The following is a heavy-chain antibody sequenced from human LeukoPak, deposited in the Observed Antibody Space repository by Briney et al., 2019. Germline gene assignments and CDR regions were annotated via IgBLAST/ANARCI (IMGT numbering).Heavy chain of an antibody. CDR2: ISDNGGAT. CDR3: AKAIGQIAPDGSRWFDP. D-gene: IGHD6-13*01. CDR1: GFTFNNYA. J-gene: IGHJ5*02. V-gene: IGHV3-23*01. Sequence: PGGSLRLSCAASGFTFNNYAMTWVRQAPGKGLEWVSIISDNGGATYYADSVKGRFTISRDNSKNTLYLQMNSLRAEDTAIYYCAKAIGQIAPDGSRWFDPWGQGTPVTVSS.